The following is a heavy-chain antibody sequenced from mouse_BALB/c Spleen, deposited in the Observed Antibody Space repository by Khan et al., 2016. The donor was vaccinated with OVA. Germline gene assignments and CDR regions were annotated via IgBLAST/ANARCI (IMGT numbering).Heavy chain of an antibody. CDR1: GFSLTSYG. Sequence: QVQLKESGPGLVAPSQSLSITCTVSGFSLTSYGVNWVRQPPGKGLEWLGVIWGDGSLNYHSTLKSRLIISKDNSKRQVFLTLNSLQTDDTATYYCAKFAPDYDSMDQWGEGTRDTVSS. CDR3: AKFAPDYDSMDQ. J-gene: IGHJ4*01. CDR2: IWGDGSL. V-gene: IGHV2-3*01.